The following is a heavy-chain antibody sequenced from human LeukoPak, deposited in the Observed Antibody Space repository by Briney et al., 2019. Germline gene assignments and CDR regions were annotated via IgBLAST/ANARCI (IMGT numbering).Heavy chain of an antibody. J-gene: IGHJ6*02. D-gene: IGHD1-14*01. V-gene: IGHV3-74*01. CDR2: INSDGSST. Sequence: GRSLRLSGAASGFTFSSYWMHWVRQAPGKGLVWVSRINSDGSSTSYADSVKGRFTISRDNAKNTLYLQMNSLRAEDTAVYYCATGQGHGMDVWGQGTTVTVSS. CDR1: GFTFSSYW. CDR3: ATGQGHGMDV.